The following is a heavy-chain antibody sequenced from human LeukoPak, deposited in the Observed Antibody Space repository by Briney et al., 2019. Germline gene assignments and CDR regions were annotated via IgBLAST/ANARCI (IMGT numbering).Heavy chain of an antibody. CDR2: IKSKTAGGTT. J-gene: IGHJ4*02. V-gene: IGHV3-15*01. CDR3: TTDRTTPFDY. D-gene: IGHD2/OR15-2a*01. Sequence: WGPLRLSRTVSGFTFSNAWMSWIRQAPGKGPDWAGRIKSKTAGGTTDYAAPVKGRFTISRDDSKNTLYLQMNSLKTEDTAVYYCTTDRTTPFDYWGQGTLVTVSS. CDR1: GFTFSNAW.